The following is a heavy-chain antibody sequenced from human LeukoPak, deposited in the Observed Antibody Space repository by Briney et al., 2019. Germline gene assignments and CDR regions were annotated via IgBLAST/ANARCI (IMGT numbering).Heavy chain of an antibody. J-gene: IGHJ4*02. V-gene: IGHV4-39*06. CDR3: ARDRGGAVTMDN. D-gene: IGHD4-17*01. Sequence: SETLSLTCTVSGGPISTTDYYWGWIRQPPGMGLEHVGSLSFSGSTFFNPSLKSRLSISLDTSKNQFTLRLTSVSAADTAVYYCARDRGGAVTMDNWGQGTLVTVSS. CDR1: GGPISTTDYY. CDR2: LSFSGST.